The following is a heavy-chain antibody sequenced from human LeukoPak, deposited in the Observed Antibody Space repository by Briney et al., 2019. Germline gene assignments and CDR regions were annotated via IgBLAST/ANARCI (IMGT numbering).Heavy chain of an antibody. V-gene: IGHV4-59*01. CDR1: GGSISSYY. J-gene: IGHJ4*02. CDR2: IYYSGST. D-gene: IGHD3-22*01. Sequence: SETLSLTCTVSGGSISSYYWSWIRQPPGKGLEWIGYIYYSGSTNYNPSLKSRVTISVDTSKNQFSLKLTSLAAADTAVYYCARAGVSSGYWSLWGQGTLVTVSS. CDR3: ARAGVSSGYWSL.